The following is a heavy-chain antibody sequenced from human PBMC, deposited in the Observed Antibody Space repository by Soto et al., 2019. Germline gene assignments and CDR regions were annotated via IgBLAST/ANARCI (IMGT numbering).Heavy chain of an antibody. D-gene: IGHD3-9*01. CDR2: ISGSGGST. J-gene: IGHJ6*02. V-gene: IGHV3-23*01. Sequence: GGCPRLSCAAAGFTFSSYAMSWVRQAPEKGLECVSAISGSGGSTYYADSVKGRFTISRDNSKNTLYLQMNSLRAEDTAVYYCAKDLRRYFAWSKSYYYYYYGMDVWGQGTTVTVSS. CDR1: GFTFSSYA. CDR3: AKDLRRYFAWSKSYYYYYYGMDV.